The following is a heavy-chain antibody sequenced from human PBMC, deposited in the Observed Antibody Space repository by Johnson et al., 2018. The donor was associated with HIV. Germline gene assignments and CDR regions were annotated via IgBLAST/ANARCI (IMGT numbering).Heavy chain of an antibody. J-gene: IGHJ3*02. CDR2: ISWDGGSS. D-gene: IGHD3-3*01. CDR1: GFTFSSYA. Sequence: VQLVESGGGLVQPGRSLRLSCAASGFTFSSYAMHWVRQAPGKGLEWVSLISWDGGSSHYADSVKGRFTISRDTSKTPLYLQMHSLSAEDTAVYYCARNLGESEKEEWASDYYDFGKDYPGQDSRAVVGTFDIWGQGTMVTVSS. CDR3: ARNLGESEKEEWASDYYDFGKDYPGQDSRAVVGTFDI. V-gene: IGHV3-23*04.